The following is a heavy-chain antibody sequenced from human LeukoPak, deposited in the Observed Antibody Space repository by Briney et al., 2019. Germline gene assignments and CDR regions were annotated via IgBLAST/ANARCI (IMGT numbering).Heavy chain of an antibody. D-gene: IGHD6-19*01. V-gene: IGHV4-31*03. CDR1: GGSISSGGYY. CDR3: ASTRVAGKNFDY. Sequence: SETLSLTCTVSGGSISSGGYYWSWIRQHPGKGLEWIGYIYYSGSTYYNPSLESRVTISVDTSKNQFSLKLSSVTAADTVVYYCASTRVAGKNFDYWGQGTLVTVSS. J-gene: IGHJ4*02. CDR2: IYYSGST.